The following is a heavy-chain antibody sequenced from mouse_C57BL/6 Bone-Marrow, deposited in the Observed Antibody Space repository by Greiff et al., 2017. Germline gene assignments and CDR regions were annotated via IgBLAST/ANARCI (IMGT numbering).Heavy chain of an antibody. V-gene: IGHV1-85*01. CDR3: ARAITTVVATNFDV. CDR1: GYTFTSYD. Sequence: LQESGPELVKPGASVKLSCKASGYTFTSYDINWVKQRPGQGLEWIGWIYPRDGSTKYNEKFKGKATLTVDTSSSTAYMELHSLTSEDSAVYFCARAITTVVATNFDVWGTGTTVTVSS. CDR2: IYPRDGST. D-gene: IGHD1-1*01. J-gene: IGHJ1*03.